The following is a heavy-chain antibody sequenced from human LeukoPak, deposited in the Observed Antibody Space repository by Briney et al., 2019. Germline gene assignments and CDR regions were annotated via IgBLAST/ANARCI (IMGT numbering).Heavy chain of an antibody. V-gene: IGHV1-18*01. CDR2: ISAYNGNT. Sequence: ASVKVSCKASGYTFTSYGISWVRQAPGQGLEWMGWISAYNGNTNYAQKLQGRVTMTTDTSTSTAYMELRSLRSDDTAVYYCASGVQDCTNGVCYALTFDYWGQGTLVTVSS. J-gene: IGHJ4*02. CDR1: GYTFTSYG. D-gene: IGHD2-8*01. CDR3: ASGVQDCTNGVCYALTFDY.